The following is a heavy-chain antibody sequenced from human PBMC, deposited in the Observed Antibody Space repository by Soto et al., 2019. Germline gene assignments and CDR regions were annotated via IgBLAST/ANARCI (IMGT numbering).Heavy chain of an antibody. CDR3: ALTAHDSSGYLAY. Sequence: ASVKVSCKASGGTFSIYAISWVRQAPGQGLEWMGGIIPRFGTASYAQKFQGRVTITADESTSTAYMELSSLRSEDTAVYYCALTAHDSSGYLAYWGQGTLVSVSS. CDR1: GGTFSIYA. D-gene: IGHD3-22*01. J-gene: IGHJ4*02. V-gene: IGHV1-69*13. CDR2: IIPRFGTA.